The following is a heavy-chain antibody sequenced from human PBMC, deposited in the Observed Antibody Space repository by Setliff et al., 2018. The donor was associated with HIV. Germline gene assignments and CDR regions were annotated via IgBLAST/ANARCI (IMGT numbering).Heavy chain of an antibody. CDR1: GGSMTGYF. J-gene: IGHJ4*02. CDR2: IYYNGDT. CDR3: AREIYGGNSRPFDY. D-gene: IGHD4-17*01. V-gene: IGHV4-59*01. Sequence: LSLTCTVSGGSMTGYFWNWIRQSPGKGLEWIGYIYYNGDTNYNPTLNSRGTISVDTSKSQFSLKLTSVTAADTAVYYCAREIYGGNSRPFDYWGPGTLVTVSS.